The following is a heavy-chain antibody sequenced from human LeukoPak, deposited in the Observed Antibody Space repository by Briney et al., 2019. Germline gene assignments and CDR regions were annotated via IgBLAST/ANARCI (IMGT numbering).Heavy chain of an antibody. CDR1: GFTFSNAW. D-gene: IGHD6-13*01. V-gene: IGHV3-11*04. CDR2: ISSSGSTI. Sequence: PGGSLRLSCAASGFTFSNAWMSWVRQAPGKGLEWVSYISSSGSTIYYADSVKGRFTISRDNAKNSLYLQMNSLRAEDTAVYYCASESGSWSRWGQGALVTVSS. J-gene: IGHJ4*02. CDR3: ASESGSWSR.